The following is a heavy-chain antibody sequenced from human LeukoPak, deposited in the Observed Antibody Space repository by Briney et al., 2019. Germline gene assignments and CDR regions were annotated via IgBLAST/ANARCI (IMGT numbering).Heavy chain of an antibody. CDR1: GGSFSGYY. CDR2: IYYSGST. J-gene: IGHJ4*02. Sequence: KPSETLSLTCAVYGGSFSGYYWSWIRQPPGKGLEWIGYIYYSGSTYYNPSLKSRVTISVDTSKNQFSLKLSSVTAADTAVYYCARAGGSVVPPFDYWGQGTLVTVSS. D-gene: IGHD4-23*01. CDR3: ARAGGSVVPPFDY. V-gene: IGHV4-30-4*08.